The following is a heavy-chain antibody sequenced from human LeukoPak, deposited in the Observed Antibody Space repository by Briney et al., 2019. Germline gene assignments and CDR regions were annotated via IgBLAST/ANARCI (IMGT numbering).Heavy chain of an antibody. J-gene: IGHJ4*02. V-gene: IGHV3-48*01. CDR3: ARDVEQWLVRVYYFDY. CDR2: ISSGSTTI. Sequence: PGGCLRLSCAPSGFTLSSYSMNWVRQAPGKWLEWISYISSGSTTIYYADSVKGRFTISRDNAKNSLYLQMNSLRAEDTAVYYCARDVEQWLVRVYYFDYWGQGTLVTVSS. CDR1: GFTLSSYS. D-gene: IGHD6-19*01.